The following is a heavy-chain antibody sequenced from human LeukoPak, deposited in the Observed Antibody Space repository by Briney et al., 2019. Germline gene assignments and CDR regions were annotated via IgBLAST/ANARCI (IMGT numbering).Heavy chain of an antibody. D-gene: IGHD6-6*01. J-gene: IGHJ6*03. V-gene: IGHV3-48*01. CDR2: ISSSSSTI. CDR1: GFTFSSYS. Sequence: GGSLRLSCAASGFTFSSYSMNWVRQAPGKGLEWVSYISSSSSTIYYADSVKGRFTISRDNAKNSLYLQMNSLRAEDTAVYYCARDREQLSFYYYMDVWGKGTTVTVSS. CDR3: ARDREQLSFYYYMDV.